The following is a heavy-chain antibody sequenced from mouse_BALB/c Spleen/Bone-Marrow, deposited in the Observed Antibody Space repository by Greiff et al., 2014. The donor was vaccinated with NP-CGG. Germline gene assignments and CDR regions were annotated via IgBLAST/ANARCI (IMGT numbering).Heavy chain of an antibody. Sequence: EVKLVESGGGLVQPGRSLKLSCAASGFPFSSYTMSWVRQTPEKRLEWVAFITNGGGSTYYPDTQKGRFTISRDDAKNTLYLQMSSLKSEDTAMYYCATLTGTSYWGQGTLVTVSA. D-gene: IGHD4-1*01. CDR2: ITNGGGST. V-gene: IGHV5-12-2*01. CDR1: GFPFSSYT. J-gene: IGHJ3*01. CDR3: ATLTGTSY.